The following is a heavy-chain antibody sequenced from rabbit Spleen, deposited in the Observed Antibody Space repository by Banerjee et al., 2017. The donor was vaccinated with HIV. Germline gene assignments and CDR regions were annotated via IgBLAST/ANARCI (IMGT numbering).Heavy chain of an antibody. CDR2: IDGGSSGST. CDR1: GFSFSSSYW. V-gene: IGHV1S45*01. D-gene: IGHD1-1*01. J-gene: IGHJ6*01. CDR3: ARDTSSSFSSYGMDL. Sequence: LEESGGDLVKPEGSLTLTCTASGFSFSSSYWICWVRQAPGKGLEWIVCIDGGSSGSTYYATWAKGRFTVSKTSSTTGTLQMTSLTAADTATYFCARDTSSSFSSYGMDLWGPGTLVTVS.